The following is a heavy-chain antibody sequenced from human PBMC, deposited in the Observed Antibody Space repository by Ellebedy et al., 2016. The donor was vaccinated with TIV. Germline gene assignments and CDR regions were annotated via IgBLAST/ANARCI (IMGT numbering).Heavy chain of an antibody. CDR1: GLTFSSYA. J-gene: IGHJ6*02. CDR3: AKRVTMVREVITYYHYAMDV. D-gene: IGHD3-10*01. CDR2: LSGSGGST. Sequence: GESLKISCVASGLTFSSYAMSWVRQAPGKGLEWVSSLSGSGGSTYYADSVKGRFTISRDNSKNTLYLQMNSLRAEDTAVYYCAKRVTMVREVITYYHYAMDVWGQGTTVTVSS. V-gene: IGHV3-23*01.